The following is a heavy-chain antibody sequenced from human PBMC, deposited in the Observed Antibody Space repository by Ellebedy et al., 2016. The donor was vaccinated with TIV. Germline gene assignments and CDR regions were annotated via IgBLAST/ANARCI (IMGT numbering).Heavy chain of an antibody. CDR1: GGTFSSYA. CDR3: AIGGSGSYYNGY. V-gene: IGHV1-69*13. Sequence: AASVKVSCKASGGTFSSYAISWVRQAPGQGLEWMGGIIPIFGTANYAQKFQGRVTITADESTSTAYMELSSLRSEDTAVYYCAIGGSGSYYNGYWGQGTLVTVSS. J-gene: IGHJ4*02. D-gene: IGHD3-10*01. CDR2: IIPIFGTA.